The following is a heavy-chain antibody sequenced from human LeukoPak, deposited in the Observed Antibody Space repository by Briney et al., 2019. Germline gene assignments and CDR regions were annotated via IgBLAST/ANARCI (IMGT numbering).Heavy chain of an antibody. CDR2: IYSGGST. CDR1: RFTVSNKY. Sequence: GGSLRLSCAASRFTVSNKYMSWVRQAPGRGLEWVSVIYSGGSTYYADSWKGRFSISRDKSKKTLYLQMNSLRAEDTALYYCAREMYCSGGSCYGDAFDIWGQGTMVTVSS. V-gene: IGHV3-66*01. J-gene: IGHJ3*02. D-gene: IGHD2-15*01. CDR3: AREMYCSGGSCYGDAFDI.